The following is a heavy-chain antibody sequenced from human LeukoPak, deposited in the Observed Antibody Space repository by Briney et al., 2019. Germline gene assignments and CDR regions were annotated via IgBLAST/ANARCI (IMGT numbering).Heavy chain of an antibody. CDR1: GFTFSSYG. J-gene: IGHJ4*02. CDR2: IWYDGSNK. D-gene: IGHD4-17*01. V-gene: IGHV3-33*06. CDR3: AKDRDSDYGDYFGFFDY. Sequence: GRSLRLSCAASGFTFSSYGMHWVRQAPGKGLEWVAVIWYDGSNKYYADSVKGRFTISSDNSKNTLYLQMNSLRAEDTAVYYCAKDRDSDYGDYFGFFDYWGQGTLVTVSS.